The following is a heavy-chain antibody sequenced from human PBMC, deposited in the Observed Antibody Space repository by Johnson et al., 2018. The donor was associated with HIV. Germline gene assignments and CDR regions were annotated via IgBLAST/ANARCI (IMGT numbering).Heavy chain of an antibody. CDR2: IRYDGSNK. V-gene: IGHV3-33*08. J-gene: IGHJ3*02. Sequence: HVQLVESGGGLVQPGRSLRLSCAASGFTFDDYAMHWVRQAPGKGLEWVAFIRYDGSNKYYADSVKGRFTISRDNSKNTLYLQMNSLRAEDTAVYYCARNQGRRNYYDAFDIWGQGTMVTVSS. CDR3: ARNQGRRNYYDAFDI. CDR1: GFTFDDYA. D-gene: IGHD1-7*01.